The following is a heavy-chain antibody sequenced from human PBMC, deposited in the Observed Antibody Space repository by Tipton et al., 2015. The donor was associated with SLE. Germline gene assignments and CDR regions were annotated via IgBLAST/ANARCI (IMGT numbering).Heavy chain of an antibody. J-gene: IGHJ4*02. CDR3: VSGVGNTGRFHY. D-gene: IGHD1-14*01. CDR2: VYRTA. CDR1: GYSISSGYY. Sequence: LRLSCTVSGYSISSGYYWGWNRQSPVKGLEWIGIVYRTAYYNSSLKSRVTVSVETSKNEVSLKLNSVTASDTAVYYCVSGVGNTGRFHYWGQGALVTVSS. V-gene: IGHV4-38-2*02.